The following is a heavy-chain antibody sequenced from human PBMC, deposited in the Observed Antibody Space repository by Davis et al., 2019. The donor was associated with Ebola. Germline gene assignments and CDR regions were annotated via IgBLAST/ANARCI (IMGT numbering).Heavy chain of an antibody. CDR3: AGESSGSGGSCYPGGFAS. CDR2: INPSGGST. CDR1: GYTFTRYY. Sequence: AASVKVSCKASGYTFTRYYMHWVRQAPGQGLEWMGIINPSGGSTSYAQKFQGRVTMTRDTSTSTVYMELSSLRSEDTAVNYCAGESSGSGGSCYPGGFASWAQETLVTFSS. V-gene: IGHV1-46*01. D-gene: IGHD2-15*01. J-gene: IGHJ4*02.